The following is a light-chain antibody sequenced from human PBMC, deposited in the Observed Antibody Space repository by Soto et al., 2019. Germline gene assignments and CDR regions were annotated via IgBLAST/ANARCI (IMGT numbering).Light chain of an antibody. Sequence: EIVMTQSPATLSVSPGERATLSCRASQSVSSTLAWYQQIPGQAPRLLIYGTSTRATGIPARFSGSGSGTEFTLTLSSLQSEDFEFYNCQQYYQWPLTFGGGTKVEVK. CDR3: QQYYQWPLT. CDR1: QSVSST. J-gene: IGKJ4*01. CDR2: GTS. V-gene: IGKV3-15*01.